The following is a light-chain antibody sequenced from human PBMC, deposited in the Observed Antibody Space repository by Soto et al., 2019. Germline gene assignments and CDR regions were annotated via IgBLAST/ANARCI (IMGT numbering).Light chain of an antibody. Sequence: ETVLTQSPGTLSLSPGERATLSCRASESVRTSLAWYQQKPGQAPRLLIYGASKRATGIPARFSGSGSGTDFTLTISSLEPEDFATYYCLQDINYPWTFDQGTKVEIK. CDR2: GAS. J-gene: IGKJ1*01. CDR3: LQDINYPWT. V-gene: IGKV3-11*01. CDR1: ESVRTS.